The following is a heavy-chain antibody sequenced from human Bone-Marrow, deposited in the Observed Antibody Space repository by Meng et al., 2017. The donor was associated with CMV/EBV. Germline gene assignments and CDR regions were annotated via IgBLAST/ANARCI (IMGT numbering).Heavy chain of an antibody. J-gene: IGHJ4*02. CDR2: IKQDGSEK. V-gene: IGHV3-7*01. CDR1: GFTFSSYW. CDR3: ASSRFFDY. Sequence: GESLKISCAASGFTFSSYWMSWVRQAPGKGLEWVANIKQDGSEKYYVDSVKGRFTISRDNAKNSLYLQMNSLRAEDTAVYYCASSRFFDYWGQGTPVTVSS.